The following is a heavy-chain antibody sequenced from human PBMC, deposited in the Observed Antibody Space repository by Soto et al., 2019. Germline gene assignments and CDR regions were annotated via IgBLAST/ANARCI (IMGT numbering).Heavy chain of an antibody. CDR2: ISNNGVST. Sequence: EVQLVESGGILVQPGGSLRLSCVASGFSFSNYAMHRVRQAPGKGLEYVSAISNNGVSTYYANSVKGRFIISRDNSKNTLYLQMGSLRAEDMAVYYCARGGPYQLLSDFDYWGQGTLVTVSS. V-gene: IGHV3-64*01. CDR1: GFSFSNYA. J-gene: IGHJ4*02. CDR3: ARGGPYQLLSDFDY. D-gene: IGHD2-2*01.